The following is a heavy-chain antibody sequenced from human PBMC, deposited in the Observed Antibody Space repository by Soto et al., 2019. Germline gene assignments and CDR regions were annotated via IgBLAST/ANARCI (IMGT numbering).Heavy chain of an antibody. D-gene: IGHD6-19*01. Sequence: QLQLQESGPGLVKASETLSLTCTVSGGSITRNNHFWGWIRQSPGKGLEWIGSIQYGGTTHYNPSLKSRVIMSAETSKNQFSLMMNSVTAADTAVYYCARLGSSGWYQGSYFDYWGQGTLVTVSS. CDR2: IQYGGTT. CDR1: GGSITRNNHF. J-gene: IGHJ4*02. V-gene: IGHV4-39*01. CDR3: ARLGSSGWYQGSYFDY.